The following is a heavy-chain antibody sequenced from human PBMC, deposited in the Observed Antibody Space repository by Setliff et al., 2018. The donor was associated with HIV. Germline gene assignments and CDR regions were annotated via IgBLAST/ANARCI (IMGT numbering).Heavy chain of an antibody. V-gene: IGHV1-69*05. D-gene: IGHD3-16*01. Sequence: SVKVSCKASGGTFSSSAINWVRQAPGQGLEWMGGIIPMFGTLNFEQKFQGRVTITTDESTSTAYMELSSLRSEDTAVYYCAGGVWGSYCEAGPEKDAFDIWGQGTMVTVSS. J-gene: IGHJ3*02. CDR2: IIPMFGTL. CDR3: AGGVWGSYCEAGPEKDAFDI. CDR1: GGTFSSSA.